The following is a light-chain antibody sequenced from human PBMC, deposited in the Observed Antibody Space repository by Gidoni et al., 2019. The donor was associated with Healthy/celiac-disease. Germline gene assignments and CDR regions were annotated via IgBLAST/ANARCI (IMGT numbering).Light chain of an antibody. CDR2: GAS. CDR1: QSVSSSY. Sequence: EIVLTQSPGTLSLSPGERDTLSCRASQSVSSSYLAWYQQKPGQAPRLLIYGASSRATGIPDRFSGSGSGTDFTLTISRLEPEDFAVYYCQQYGSSPTVTFGGGTKVEIK. CDR3: QQYGSSPTVT. V-gene: IGKV3-20*01. J-gene: IGKJ4*01.